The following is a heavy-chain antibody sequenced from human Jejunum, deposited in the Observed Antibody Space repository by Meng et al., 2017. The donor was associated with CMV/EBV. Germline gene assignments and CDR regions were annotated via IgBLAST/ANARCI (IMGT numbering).Heavy chain of an antibody. V-gene: IGHV3-30*02. CDR3: ARRVEWSDC. CDR1: GFTLSIYG. CDR2: LRYDGSNK. Sequence: QELWVESGGGVVQPGVPLTLSCEASGFTLSIYGMHWVRQAPGKGLEWVAFLRYDGSNKYYTESVRGRFTISRDNSKNTLYLQMNNLRVEDTAVYFCARRVEWSDCWGQGTLVTASS. J-gene: IGHJ4*02. D-gene: IGHD3-3*01.